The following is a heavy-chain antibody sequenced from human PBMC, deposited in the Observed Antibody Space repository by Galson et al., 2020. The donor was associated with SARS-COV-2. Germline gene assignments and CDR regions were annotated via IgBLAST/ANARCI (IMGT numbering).Heavy chain of an antibody. CDR1: AFPFSTYS. D-gene: IGHD5-18*01. CDR3: ARDEGIRGYNYGRLYYGMDV. V-gene: IGHV3-21*01. CDR2: ISTSSSYT. J-gene: IGHJ6*02. Sequence: NSGGSLRLSCAASAFPFSTYSMNWVRLAPGKGLEWVSSISTSSSYTYYVDSVKGRFSISRDNPRNSLYLQMNSLRAEDTAVYYCARDEGIRGYNYGRLYYGMDVWGQGATVTVSS.